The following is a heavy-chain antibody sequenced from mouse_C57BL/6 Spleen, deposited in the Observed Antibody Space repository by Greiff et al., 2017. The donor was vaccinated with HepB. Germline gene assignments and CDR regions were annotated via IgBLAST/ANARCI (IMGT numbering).Heavy chain of an antibody. Sequence: EVKLVESGGGLVKPEGSLKLSCAASGFTFSSYAMSWVRQTPEKRLEWVATISDGGSYTYYPDNVKGRFTISRDNAKNNLYLQMSHLKSEDTAMYYCARGGGIDYWGQGTTLTVSS. J-gene: IGHJ2*01. CDR3: ARGGGIDY. V-gene: IGHV5-4*03. CDR1: GFTFSSYA. CDR2: ISDGGSYT.